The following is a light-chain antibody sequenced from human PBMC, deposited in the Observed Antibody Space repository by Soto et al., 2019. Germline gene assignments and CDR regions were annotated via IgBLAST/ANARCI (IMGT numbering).Light chain of an antibody. J-gene: IGKJ2*01. CDR2: GAS. Sequence: EIVMTQSPATLSVSPGERATLSCRASQTISSNLAWYQQKPGQAPRLLIHGASTRATGVPARFSGSGSGTEFTLTITSLQSEDFAVYYCQQYHNWPPQYTFGQGTQLQIK. CDR3: QQYHNWPPQYT. CDR1: QTISSN. V-gene: IGKV3-15*01.